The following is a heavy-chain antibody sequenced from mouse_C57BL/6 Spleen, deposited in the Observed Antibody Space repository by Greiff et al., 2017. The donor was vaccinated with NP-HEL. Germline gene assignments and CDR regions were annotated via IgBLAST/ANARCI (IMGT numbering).Heavy chain of an antibody. Sequence: EVMLVESGGGLVKPGGSLKLSCAASGFTFSSYAMSWVRQTPEKRLEWVATISDGGSYTYYPDNVKGRFTISRDNAKNNLYLQMSHLKSEDTAMYYCAREGSTTVRHYYAMDYWGQGTSVTVSS. J-gene: IGHJ4*01. CDR2: ISDGGSYT. CDR3: AREGSTTVRHYYAMDY. CDR1: GFTFSSYA. D-gene: IGHD1-1*01. V-gene: IGHV5-4*01.